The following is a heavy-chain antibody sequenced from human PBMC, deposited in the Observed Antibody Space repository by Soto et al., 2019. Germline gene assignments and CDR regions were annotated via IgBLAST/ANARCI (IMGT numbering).Heavy chain of an antibody. CDR3: ARDNEYSSSSGYYYCGMDV. D-gene: IGHD6-6*01. CDR1: GGTFSSYA. V-gene: IGHV1-69*13. Sequence: SVKVSCKASGGTFSSYAISWVRQAPGQGLEWMGGIIPIFGTANYAQKFQGRVTITADESTSTAYMELSSLRSEDTAAYYCARDNEYSSSSGYYYCGMDVWGQGTTVTVSS. J-gene: IGHJ6*02. CDR2: IIPIFGTA.